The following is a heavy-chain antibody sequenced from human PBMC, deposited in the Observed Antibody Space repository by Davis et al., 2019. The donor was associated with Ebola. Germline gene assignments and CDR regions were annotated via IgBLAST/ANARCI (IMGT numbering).Heavy chain of an antibody. CDR1: GGSFSGYY. V-gene: IGHV4-34*01. CDR3: ARGSTRTAYDSSGYYYSRLNRARPLKSHYYYYYGMDV. D-gene: IGHD3-22*01. J-gene: IGHJ6*02. Sequence: PSETLSLTCAVYGGSFSGYYWSWIRQPPGKGLEWIGEINHSGSTNYNPSLKSRVTISVDTSKNQFSLKLSSVTAADTAVYYCARGSTRTAYDSSGYYYSRLNRARPLKSHYYYYYGMDVWDQGTTVTVSS. CDR2: INHSGST.